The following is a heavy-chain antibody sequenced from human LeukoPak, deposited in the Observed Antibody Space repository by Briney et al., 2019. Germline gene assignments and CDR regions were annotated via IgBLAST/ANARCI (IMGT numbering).Heavy chain of an antibody. CDR3: AKKKGPRGDGDPIDY. J-gene: IGHJ4*02. CDR2: ISGSGGST. Sequence: PGGSLRLSCAGSGFTFSSYWMHWVRQAPGKGLEWVSAISGSGGSTYYADSVKGRFTISRDNSKNTLYLQMNSLRAEDTAVYYCAKKKGPRGDGDPIDYWGQGTLVTVSS. CDR1: GFTFSSYW. V-gene: IGHV3-23*01. D-gene: IGHD4-17*01.